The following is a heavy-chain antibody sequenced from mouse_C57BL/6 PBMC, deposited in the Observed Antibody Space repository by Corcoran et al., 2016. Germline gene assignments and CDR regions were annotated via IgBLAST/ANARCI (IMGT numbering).Heavy chain of an antibody. CDR3: ARPLYYSNSYWYFDV. CDR2: INPNNGGT. D-gene: IGHD2-5*01. V-gene: IGHV1-26*01. Sequence: EVQLQQSGPQQVKPGASVKISCKASGYTFTDYYMNWVKQSHGKSLEWIGDINPNNGGTSYNQKFKGKATLTVDKSSSTAYMELRSLTSEDSAVYYCARPLYYSNSYWYFDVWGTGTTVTVSS. J-gene: IGHJ1*03. CDR1: GYTFTDYY.